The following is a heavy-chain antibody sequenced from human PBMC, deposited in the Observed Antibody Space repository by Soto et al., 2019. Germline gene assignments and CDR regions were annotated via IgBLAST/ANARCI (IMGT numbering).Heavy chain of an antibody. J-gene: IGHJ6*02. CDR2: IIPIFGTA. CDR1: GGTFSSYA. Sequence: QVQLVQSGAEVKKPGSSVKVSCKASGGTFSSYAISWVRQAPGQGLEWMGGIIPIFGTANYAPKFQGRVTITADESTSTGYMELSSLRSEDTAVYYCARGGLGARYYYYGMDVWGQGTTVTVSS. D-gene: IGHD3-16*01. CDR3: ARGGLGARYYYYGMDV. V-gene: IGHV1-69*12.